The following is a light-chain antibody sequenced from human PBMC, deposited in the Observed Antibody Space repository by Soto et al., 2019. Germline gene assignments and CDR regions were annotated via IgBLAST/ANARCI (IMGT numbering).Light chain of an antibody. CDR3: AAWDDSLSGWV. CDR1: SSNIGGNA. CDR2: SDD. J-gene: IGLJ3*02. Sequence: QAVVTQPPSVSEAPRQRVTISCSGSSSNIGGNAVNWYQQFPGKAPKLLVFSDDLVPSGVSRRFSGSKSGTSASLAISGLQAEDEADYYCAAWDDSLSGWVFGGGTKVTVL. V-gene: IGLV1-36*01.